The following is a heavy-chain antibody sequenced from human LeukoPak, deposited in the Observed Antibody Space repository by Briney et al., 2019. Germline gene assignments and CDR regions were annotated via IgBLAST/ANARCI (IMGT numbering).Heavy chain of an antibody. CDR2: INPNSGGT. Sequence: AASVKVSCKASGYTFTSYGISWVRQAPGQGLEWMGWINPNSGGTNYAQKFQGRVTMTRDTSISTAYMEPSRLRSDDTAVYYCAGNLPRLRRYAFDIWGQGTMVTVSS. CDR1: GYTFTSYG. D-gene: IGHD4-17*01. CDR3: AGNLPRLRRYAFDI. V-gene: IGHV1-2*02. J-gene: IGHJ3*02.